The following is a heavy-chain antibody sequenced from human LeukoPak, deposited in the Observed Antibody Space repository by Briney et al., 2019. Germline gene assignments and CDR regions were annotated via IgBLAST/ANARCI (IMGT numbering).Heavy chain of an antibody. D-gene: IGHD6-6*01. J-gene: IGHJ5*02. CDR1: GGSISSSSYY. Sequence: SETLSLTCTVSGGSISSSSYYWGWIRQPPGKGLEWIGYIYYSGSTYYNPSLKSRVTISVDTSKNQFSLKLSSVTAADTAVYYCARGLSSSGWFDPWGQGTLVTVSS. V-gene: IGHV4-31*03. CDR3: ARGLSSSGWFDP. CDR2: IYYSGST.